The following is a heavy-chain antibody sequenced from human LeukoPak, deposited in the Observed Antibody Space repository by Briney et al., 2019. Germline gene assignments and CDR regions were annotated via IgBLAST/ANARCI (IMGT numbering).Heavy chain of an antibody. J-gene: IGHJ4*02. Sequence: PGGSLILSCASSGFTFRSYWMHWVRQAPGKGLVWVAHINIDGSSTTYADAVKGRFTISRDNAKDTLYLQMNSLRAEDTAVYYCERDKGWHDYFDYWGQGNLVNVSS. D-gene: IGHD2-15*01. CDR3: ERDKGWHDYFDY. CDR2: INIDGSST. V-gene: IGHV3-74*01. CDR1: GFTFRSYW.